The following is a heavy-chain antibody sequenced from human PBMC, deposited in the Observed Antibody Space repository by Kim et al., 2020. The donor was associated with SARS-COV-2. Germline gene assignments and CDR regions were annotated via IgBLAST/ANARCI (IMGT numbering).Heavy chain of an antibody. D-gene: IGHD3-10*01. J-gene: IGHJ4*02. V-gene: IGHV3-11*06. CDR1: GFTFSDYY. CDR2: ISSSSSYT. Sequence: GGSLRLSCAASGFTFSDYYMSWIRQAPGKGLEWVSYISSSSSYTNYADSVKGRFTISRDNAKNSLYLQMNSLRAEDTAVYYCARDPEYYYGSGSCYFDYWGQGTLVTVSS. CDR3: ARDPEYYYGSGSCYFDY.